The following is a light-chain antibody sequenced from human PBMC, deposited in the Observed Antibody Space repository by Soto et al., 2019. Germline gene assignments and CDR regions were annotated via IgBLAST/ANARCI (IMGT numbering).Light chain of an antibody. CDR1: SSDVGGYNY. J-gene: IGLJ1*01. CDR3: SSYTSSSTLSTYV. Sequence: QSVLTQPASVSGSPGQSITISCTGTSSDVGGYNYVSWYQHHPGKAPKLMIYDVGNRPSGVSNRFSGSKSGNTASLIISGLQAEDEADYYCSSYTSSSTLSTYVFGTGTKVTVL. V-gene: IGLV2-14*03. CDR2: DVG.